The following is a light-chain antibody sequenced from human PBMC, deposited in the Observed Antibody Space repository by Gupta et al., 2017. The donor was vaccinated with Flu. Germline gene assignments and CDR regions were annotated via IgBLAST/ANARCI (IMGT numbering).Light chain of an antibody. CDR3: MQSLQSTPFT. V-gene: IGKV2-28*01. J-gene: IGKJ4*01. Sequence: DIVLTQSPLSLPVTPGAPASISCRSSQSLLHSNGYNYLDWYLQKPGQSPQLLIYLGSNRASGVPDRFSGSGSGTDFTLKISRVEAEDVGVYYCMQSLQSTPFTFGGGTKVEIK. CDR1: QSLLHSNGYNY. CDR2: LGS.